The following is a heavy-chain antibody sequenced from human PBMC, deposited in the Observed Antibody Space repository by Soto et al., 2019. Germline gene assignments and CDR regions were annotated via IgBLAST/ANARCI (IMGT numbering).Heavy chain of an antibody. V-gene: IGHV3-33*01. D-gene: IGHD2-15*01. CDR3: ASDKTEDGYYYYCGMDI. CDR2: IWYDGSNK. Sequence: GSLRLSCAASGFTFSSYGMHWVRQAPGKGLEWVAVIWYDGSNKYYADSVKGRFTISRDNSKNTLYLQMNSLRAEDTAVYYCASDKTEDGYYYYCGMDIWGQGTTVTVSS. J-gene: IGHJ6*02. CDR1: GFTFSSYG.